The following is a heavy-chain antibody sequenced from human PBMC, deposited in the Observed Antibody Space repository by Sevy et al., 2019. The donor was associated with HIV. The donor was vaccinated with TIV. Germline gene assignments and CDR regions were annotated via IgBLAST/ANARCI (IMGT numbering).Heavy chain of an antibody. CDR2: ISGSGGST. CDR1: GFSFSNFG. CDR3: AKALVRVFYGDSIFFDY. J-gene: IGHJ4*02. D-gene: IGHD4-17*01. V-gene: IGHV3-23*01. Sequence: GESLKISCAASGFSFSNFGMSWVRQAPGKGLEWVLAISGSGGSTFYADSVKGRFIISRDNSKNTLYLQMSSLRAEDTAVYYCAKALVRVFYGDSIFFDYWGQGTLVTVSS.